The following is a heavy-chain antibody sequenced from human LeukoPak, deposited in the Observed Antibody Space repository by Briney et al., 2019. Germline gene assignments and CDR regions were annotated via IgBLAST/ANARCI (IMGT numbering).Heavy chain of an antibody. J-gene: IGHJ4*02. CDR3: AKAPGGGNWN. CDR1: GLTFSTYA. CDR2: SGSGRSGT. D-gene: IGHD4-23*01. Sequence: GGSLRLSYVASGLTFSTYAMTWVRQAPGKGLEWVSASGSGRSGTNYADSVKGRLTMSRDNSKNALYLQMNRLRVEDTAIYYCAKAPGGGNWNWGQGTLVTVSS. V-gene: IGHV3-23*01.